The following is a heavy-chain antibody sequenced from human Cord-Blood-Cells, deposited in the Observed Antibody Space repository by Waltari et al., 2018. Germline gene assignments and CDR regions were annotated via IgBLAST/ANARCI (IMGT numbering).Heavy chain of an antibody. D-gene: IGHD7-27*01. J-gene: IGHJ2*01. Sequence: QVQLQESGPGLVKPSETLSLPCTVSGGSISSYYWRWLRQPPGKGLEWIGYIYYSGSTNYNPSLKSRVTISVDTSKNQFSLKLSSVTAADTAVYYCARVRNGDWGWYFDLWGRGTLVTVSS. V-gene: IGHV4-59*01. CDR1: GGSISSYY. CDR3: ARVRNGDWGWYFDL. CDR2: IYYSGST.